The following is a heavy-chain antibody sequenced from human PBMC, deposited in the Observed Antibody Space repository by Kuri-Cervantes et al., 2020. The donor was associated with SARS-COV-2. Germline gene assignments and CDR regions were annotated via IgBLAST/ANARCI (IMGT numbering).Heavy chain of an antibody. D-gene: IGHD3-10*01. V-gene: IGHV5-51*01. Sequence: GESLKISCKGSGYSFTSYWIGWVRQMPGNGLEWMGIIYPGDSDTRYSPSFQGQVTISADKSISTAYLQWSSLKASDTAMYYCARLGNIWFGELLTPLPDQWGQGTLVTVSS. CDR3: ARLGNIWFGELLTPLPDQ. J-gene: IGHJ4*02. CDR1: GYSFTSYW. CDR2: IYPGDSDT.